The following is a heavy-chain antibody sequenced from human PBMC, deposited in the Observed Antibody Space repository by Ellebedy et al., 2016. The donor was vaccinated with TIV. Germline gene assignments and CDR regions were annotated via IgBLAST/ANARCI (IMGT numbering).Heavy chain of an antibody. CDR3: ARDVEVISNDALDI. Sequence: MPGGSLRLSCTVSGGSVSRSSSYWGWLRQPPGKGLEWIGNIYYSGYNSYNTSLESLATISLDTSKNQFSLKLTSVTAADTAVYYCARDVEVISNDALDIWGQGTMVTVS. CDR1: GGSVSRSSSY. D-gene: IGHD2-21*01. CDR2: IYYSGYN. V-gene: IGHV4-39*07. J-gene: IGHJ3*02.